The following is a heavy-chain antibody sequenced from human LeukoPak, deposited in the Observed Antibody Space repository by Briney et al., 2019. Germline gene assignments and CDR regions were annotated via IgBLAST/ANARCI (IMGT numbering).Heavy chain of an antibody. D-gene: IGHD1-26*01. Sequence: SETLSLTCTVSGGSISSSSYYWGWIRQPPGKGLEWIGSIYYSGSTYYNPSLKSRVTISVDTSENQFSLKLSSVTAADTAVYYCASRQAAAQYSGSYSFDYRGQGTLVTVSS. V-gene: IGHV4-39*07. CDR3: ASRQAAAQYSGSYSFDY. CDR1: GGSISSSSYY. J-gene: IGHJ4*02. CDR2: IYYSGST.